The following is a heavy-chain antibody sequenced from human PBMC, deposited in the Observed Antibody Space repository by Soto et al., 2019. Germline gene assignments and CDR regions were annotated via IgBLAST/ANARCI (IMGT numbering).Heavy chain of an antibody. D-gene: IGHD4-17*01. CDR2: IYYSGST. CDR1: GGSISSGGYY. V-gene: IGHV4-31*03. J-gene: IGHJ5*02. CDR3: ARGATTVTTFGWFDP. Sequence: QVQLQESGPGLVKPSQTLSLTCTVSGGSISSGGYYWSWIRQHPGKGLEWIGYIYYSGSTYYNPSLKSRVTISVDTSKNQCALKLSSVTAADTAVYYCARGATTVTTFGWFDPWGQGTLVTVSS.